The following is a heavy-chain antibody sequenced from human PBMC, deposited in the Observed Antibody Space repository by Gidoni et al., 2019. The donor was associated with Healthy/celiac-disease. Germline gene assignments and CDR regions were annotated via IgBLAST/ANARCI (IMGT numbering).Heavy chain of an antibody. Sequence: EVQLVESGGGLVKPGWFLRLSCAASVFTLSNACMGWVRQAPGKGLEWVGRSKSKTDGGTTDYAAPVKGRFTISRDDSKNTLYLQMNSLKTEDTAVYYCTTPRRGGGYYYYYMDVWGKGTTVTVSS. V-gene: IGHV3-15*01. J-gene: IGHJ6*03. CDR3: TTPRRGGGYYYYYMDV. D-gene: IGHD3-16*01. CDR2: SKSKTDGGTT. CDR1: VFTLSNAC.